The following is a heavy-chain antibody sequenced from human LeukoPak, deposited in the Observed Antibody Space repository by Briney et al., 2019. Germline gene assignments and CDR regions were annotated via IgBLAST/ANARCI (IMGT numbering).Heavy chain of an antibody. Sequence: PSETLSLTCTVSGGSISSYWWSWIRQPAGKGLEWIGRIYSSGSSNYNFALESRVTISVDKLKNQFSLKLSSVTAADTAVYYCARDSADILTGFFEQWGQGTLVTVS. CDR2: IYSSGSS. CDR3: ARDSADILTGFFEQ. J-gene: IGHJ4*02. CDR1: GGSISSYW. V-gene: IGHV4-4*07. D-gene: IGHD3-9*01.